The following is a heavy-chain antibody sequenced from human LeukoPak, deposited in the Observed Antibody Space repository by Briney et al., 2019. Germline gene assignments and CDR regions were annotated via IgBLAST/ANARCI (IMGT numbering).Heavy chain of an antibody. D-gene: IGHD4-23*01. V-gene: IGHV4-38-2*01. CDR2: IYYSGST. CDR1: GYSISSHCY. J-gene: IGHJ3*02. CDR3: ARHIWPGNSDAFDI. Sequence: PSETLSLTCAVSGYSISSHCYWGWIRQPPGKGLEWIGSIYYSGSTYYNPSLKSRVTISVDTSKNQFSLKLSSVTAADTAVYYCARHIWPGNSDAFDIWGQGTMVTVSS.